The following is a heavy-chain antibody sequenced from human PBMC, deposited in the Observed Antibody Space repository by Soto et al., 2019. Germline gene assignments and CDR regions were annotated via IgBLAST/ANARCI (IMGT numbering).Heavy chain of an antibody. CDR1: GFTFSNYA. D-gene: IGHD2-2*01. CDR3: AKGSASSRPYYFDY. Sequence: GGSLRLSCAASGFTFSNYAMSWVRQSPGKGLEWVSAITGSCGDTYHADSVKGRFTISRDNTKNTLYLQMNSLKAEDTAVFYCAKGSASSRPYYFDYWGQGALVTVSS. CDR2: ITGSCGDT. V-gene: IGHV3-23*01. J-gene: IGHJ4*02.